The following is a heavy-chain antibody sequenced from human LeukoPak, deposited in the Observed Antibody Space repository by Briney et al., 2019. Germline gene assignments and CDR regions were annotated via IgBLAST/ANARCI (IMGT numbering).Heavy chain of an antibody. CDR2: ISSSGSTK. D-gene: IGHD3-3*01. Sequence: GGSLRLSCAASGFSFSDYYMNWIRQAPGKGLEWVSYISSSGSTKYYADSVKGRFTISRDNAKNSLYLQMNSLRAEDTAVYYCARERSPKYFNLWGRGTLITVSS. V-gene: IGHV3-11*04. CDR3: ARERSPKYFNL. CDR1: GFSFSDYY. J-gene: IGHJ2*01.